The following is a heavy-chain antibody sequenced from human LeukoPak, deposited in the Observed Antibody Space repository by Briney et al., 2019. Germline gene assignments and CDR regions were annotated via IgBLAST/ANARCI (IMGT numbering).Heavy chain of an antibody. J-gene: IGHJ4*02. V-gene: IGHV1-69*05. CDR2: IIPIFGTA. Sequence: GSSVKVSCKASGGTFSSYAISWVRQAPGHGLEWMVRIIPIFGTANYAQKFQGRVTITTDESRSTAYMELSSLRSEDAAVYYCARDSSGWPSDYWGQGTLVTVSS. CDR1: GGTFSSYA. CDR3: ARDSSGWPSDY. D-gene: IGHD6-19*01.